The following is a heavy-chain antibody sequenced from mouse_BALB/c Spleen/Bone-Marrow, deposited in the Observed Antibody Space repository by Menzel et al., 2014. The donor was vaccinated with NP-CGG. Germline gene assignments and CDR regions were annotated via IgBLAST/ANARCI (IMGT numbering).Heavy chain of an antibody. Sequence: QVTPKVCGAELVRPGSSVKISCKASGYAFSSYWVTWVKQRPGQGLEWIGQIYPGDGDTNYNGKFKDKVTLTADKSSSAAYMQLSSLTSEDSAVYFCAKVTTGFAYWGQGTLVTVSA. J-gene: IGHJ3*01. CDR3: AKVTTGFAY. CDR1: GYAFSSYW. CDR2: IYPGDGDT. D-gene: IGHD2-2*01. V-gene: IGHV1-80*01.